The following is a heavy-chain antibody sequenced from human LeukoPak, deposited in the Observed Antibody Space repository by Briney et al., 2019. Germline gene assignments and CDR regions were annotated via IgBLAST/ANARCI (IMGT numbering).Heavy chain of an antibody. CDR2: IKQDGSQK. V-gene: IGHV3-7*01. D-gene: IGHD2-2*01. CDR1: GFTFSSYW. Sequence: GGSLRLSCAASGFTFSSYWMTWVRQAPGKGLEWVANIKQDGSQKYYVDSVKGRFTISRDNAKNSVYLQMNSLRDGDTGIYYCARIGYSSSCTDYWGQGTLVTVSS. CDR3: ARIGYSSSCTDY. J-gene: IGHJ4*02.